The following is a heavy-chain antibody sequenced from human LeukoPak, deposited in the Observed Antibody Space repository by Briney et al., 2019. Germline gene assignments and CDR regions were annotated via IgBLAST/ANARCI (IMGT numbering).Heavy chain of an antibody. CDR2: IKQDGCEK. J-gene: IGHJ3*02. V-gene: IGHV3-7*01. CDR3: AREAYYDRSGYYGDDGFDI. D-gene: IGHD3-22*01. CDR1: GFTFNAYW. Sequence: PGGSLRLSCAGSGFTFNAYWMSWVPQAPGKGLEWVANIKQDGCEKYYVDSVKGRFTIYRDNTKNSLYLQMNSLGAEDTAVYYCAREAYYDRSGYYGDDGFDIWGQGTMVPV.